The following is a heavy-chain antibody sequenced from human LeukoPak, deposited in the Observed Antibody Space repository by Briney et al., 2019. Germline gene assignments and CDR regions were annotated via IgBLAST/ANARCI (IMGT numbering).Heavy chain of an antibody. CDR3: VKDGAIDVVRGVISPFDY. CDR1: GFTFSRYD. V-gene: IGHV3-64D*06. Sequence: QPGRSLRLSGSASGFTFSRYDMHWVRQAPGKGLEYVSAISSNGGSTYYADSVKGRFTISRDNSKNTLNLQMSSLRAEDTAVYYCVKDGAIDVVRGVISPFDYWGQGTLVTVSS. D-gene: IGHD3-10*01. J-gene: IGHJ4*02. CDR2: ISSNGGST.